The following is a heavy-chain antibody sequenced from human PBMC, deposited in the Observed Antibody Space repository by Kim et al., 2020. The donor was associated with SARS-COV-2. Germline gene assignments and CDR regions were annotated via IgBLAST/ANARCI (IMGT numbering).Heavy chain of an antibody. Sequence: YNPSRKSRVTISGGTSKNQFALKLSSVTAADTAVYYCARVVVGATGWFDPWGQGTLVTVSS. D-gene: IGHD2-15*01. CDR3: ARVVVGATGWFDP. J-gene: IGHJ5*02. V-gene: IGHV4-31*02.